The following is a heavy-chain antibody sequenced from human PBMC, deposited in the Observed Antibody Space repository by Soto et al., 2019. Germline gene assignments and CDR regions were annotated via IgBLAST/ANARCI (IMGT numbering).Heavy chain of an antibody. D-gene: IGHD3-22*01. CDR3: AREGGDSSGYYYFDY. J-gene: IGHJ4*02. Sequence: ASVKVSCKASGGTFSSYAISWVRQAPGQGLEWMGGIIPIFGTSNYAQKFQGRVAITADESTSTAYMELSSLRSEDTAVYYCAREGGDSSGYYYFDYWGQGTLVTVSS. V-gene: IGHV1-69*13. CDR2: IIPIFGTS. CDR1: GGTFSSYA.